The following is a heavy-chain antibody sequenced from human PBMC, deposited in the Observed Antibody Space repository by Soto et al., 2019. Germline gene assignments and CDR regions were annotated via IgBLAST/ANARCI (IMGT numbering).Heavy chain of an antibody. V-gene: IGHV4-59*12. CDR3: AREGTGRSWGYYYMDV. D-gene: IGHD1-26*01. J-gene: IGHJ6*03. Sequence: SQTLSLTCPFSSGSISSYFLSLILHPPFKGLEWIGYIYYSGSTDYNPSLKSRVTISVDTSKNQFSLKLSSVTAADTAVYYCAREGTGRSWGYYYMDVWGKGTTVTVS. CDR1: SGSISSYF. CDR2: IYYSGST.